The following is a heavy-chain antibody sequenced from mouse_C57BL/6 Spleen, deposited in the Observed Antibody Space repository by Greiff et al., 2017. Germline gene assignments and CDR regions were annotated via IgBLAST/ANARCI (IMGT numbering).Heavy chain of an antibody. CDR1: GYTFTDYE. CDR2: IDPETGGT. V-gene: IGHV1-15*01. Sequence: VHLVESGAELVRPGASVTLSCKASGYTFTDYEMHWVKQTPVHGLEWIGAIDPETGGTAYNQKFKGKAILTADKSSSTAYMELRSLTSEDSAVYYCTSYPWFAYWGQGTLVTVSA. CDR3: TSYPWFAY. J-gene: IGHJ3*01.